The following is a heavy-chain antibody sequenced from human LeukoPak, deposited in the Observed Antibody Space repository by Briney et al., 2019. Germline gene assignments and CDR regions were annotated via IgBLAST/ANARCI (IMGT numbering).Heavy chain of an antibody. J-gene: IGHJ1*01. D-gene: IGHD6-19*01. CDR1: GGSISSYY. CDR3: ARAQGYSSGWDFQH. CDR2: IYTSGST. V-gene: IGHV4-4*07. Sequence: SETLSLTCTVSGGSISSYYWSRIRQPAGKGLEWIGRIYTSGSTNYNPSLKSRVTISVDASKNQFSLKMSSMTAADTAVYYCARAQGYSSGWDFQHWGQGTLVTVSS.